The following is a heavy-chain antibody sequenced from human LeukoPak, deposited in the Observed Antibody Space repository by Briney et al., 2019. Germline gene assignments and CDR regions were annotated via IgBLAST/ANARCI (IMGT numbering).Heavy chain of an antibody. CDR1: GFTFSSYG. J-gene: IGHJ4*02. Sequence: GGSLRLSCAASGFTFSSYGMHWVRQAPGKGLEWVAVISYDGSNKYYADSVKGRFTISRDNSKNTLYLQMNSLRAEDTAVYYCAYDDYSDYWGQGTLVTVSS. CDR3: AYDDYSDY. V-gene: IGHV3-30*18. CDR2: ISYDGSNK.